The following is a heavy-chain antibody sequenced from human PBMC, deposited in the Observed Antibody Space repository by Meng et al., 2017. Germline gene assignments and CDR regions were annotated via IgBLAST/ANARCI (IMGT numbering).Heavy chain of an antibody. D-gene: IGHD4-17*01. J-gene: IGHJ6*02. CDR3: ARSEGATVTPGDYYYYGMDV. Sequence: GGSLRLSCAASGFTFSSYWMHWVRQAPGNGLVWVSRINSDGSSTSYADSVKGRFTISRDNAKNTLYLQMNSLRAEDTAVYYCARSEGATVTPGDYYYYGMDVWGQGTTVTVSS. CDR2: INSDGSST. V-gene: IGHV3-74*01. CDR1: GFTFSSYW.